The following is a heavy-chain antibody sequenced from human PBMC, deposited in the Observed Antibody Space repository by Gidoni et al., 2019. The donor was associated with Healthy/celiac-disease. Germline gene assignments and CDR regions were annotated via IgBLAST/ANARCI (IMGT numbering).Heavy chain of an antibody. CDR1: GFTFSSYG. D-gene: IGHD1-26*01. Sequence: QVQLVESGGGVVQPGGSLRLSCAASGFTFSSYGMHWGRQAPGKGLEWVAFIRYDGSNKYYADSVKGRFTISRDNSKNTLYLQMNSLRAEDTAVYYCAKEISGSYSHWGQGTLVTVSS. J-gene: IGHJ4*02. V-gene: IGHV3-30*02. CDR3: AKEISGSYSH. CDR2: IRYDGSNK.